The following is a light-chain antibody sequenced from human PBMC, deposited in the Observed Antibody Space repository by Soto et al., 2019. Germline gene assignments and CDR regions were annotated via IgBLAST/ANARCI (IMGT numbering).Light chain of an antibody. CDR2: TNN. CDR3: ATWDDSLNGYV. CDR1: SSNIGSNT. J-gene: IGLJ1*01. V-gene: IGLV1-44*01. Sequence: QSVLTQPPSASGTPGQRVTLSCSGRSSNIGSNTVNWYQQLPGTAPTLLIYTNNQRPSGVPDRFSGSKSGTSASLAISGLQSEDEADYYCATWDDSLNGYVFGTGTKLTVL.